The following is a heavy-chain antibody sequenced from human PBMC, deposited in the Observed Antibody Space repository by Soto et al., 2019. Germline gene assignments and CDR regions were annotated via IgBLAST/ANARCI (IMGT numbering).Heavy chain of an antibody. V-gene: IGHV3-74*01. J-gene: IGHJ6*02. Sequence: PGGSLRLSCAASGFTFSSYWMHWVRQAPGKGLVWVSRINSDGSSTSYADSVKGRFTISRDNAKNTLYLQMNSLRAEDTAVYYCARTDRYYYGMDVWGQGTTVTVSS. CDR1: GFTFSSYW. CDR3: ARTDRYYYGMDV. CDR2: INSDGSST.